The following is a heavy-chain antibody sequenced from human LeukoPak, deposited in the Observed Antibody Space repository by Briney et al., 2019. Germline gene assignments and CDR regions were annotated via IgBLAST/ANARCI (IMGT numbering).Heavy chain of an antibody. D-gene: IGHD3-22*01. Sequence: GGSLRLSCAASGFTFNSHDMSWVRQAPGKGLEWVSHISSTGDTTYCADSVKGRLTISRDNSKNTLYLQMNSLRAEDTAVYYCAKRDSSGYFPYYFDSWGQGTLVTVSS. V-gene: IGHV3-23*01. CDR2: ISSTGDTT. CDR1: GFTFNSHD. J-gene: IGHJ4*02. CDR3: AKRDSSGYFPYYFDS.